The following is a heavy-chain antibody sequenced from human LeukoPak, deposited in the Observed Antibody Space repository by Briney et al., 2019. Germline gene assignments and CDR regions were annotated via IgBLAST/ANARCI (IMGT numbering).Heavy chain of an antibody. D-gene: IGHD5-24*01. CDR3: AREVGDGYPDY. CDR2: INHSGST. CDR1: GGSFSGYY. V-gene: IGHV4-34*01. J-gene: IGHJ4*02. Sequence: PSETLSLTCAVCGGSFSGYYWSWIRQPPGKGLEWIGEINHSGSTNYNPSLKSRVTISVDTSKNQFSLKLSSVTAADTAVYYCAREVGDGYPDYWGQGTLVTVSS.